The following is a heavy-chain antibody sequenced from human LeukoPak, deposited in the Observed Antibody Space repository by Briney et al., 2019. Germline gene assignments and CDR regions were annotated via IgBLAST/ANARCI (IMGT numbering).Heavy chain of an antibody. D-gene: IGHD3-10*01. CDR3: ARAGYYYGSGSYWENDY. V-gene: IGHV4-4*07. CDR2: NYTSGST. CDR1: GGSISSYY. J-gene: IGHJ4*02. Sequence: SENLFLTCTVSGGSISSYYLSLIRQPAGKGLELIWRNYTSGSTNYNPSLKSRVTMSVDTPKNQFSLKLSSVTAADTAVYYCARAGYYYGSGSYWENDYWGQGTLVTVSS.